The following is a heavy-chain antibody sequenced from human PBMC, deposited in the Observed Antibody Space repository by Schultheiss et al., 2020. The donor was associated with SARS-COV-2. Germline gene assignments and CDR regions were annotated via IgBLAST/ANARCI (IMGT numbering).Heavy chain of an antibody. D-gene: IGHD1-26*01. Sequence: GGSLRLSCAASGFSFSTYAMHWVRQAPGKGLEWVAVISYDGSNKYYADSVKGRFTISRDNSKNTLDLQMNSLRAEDTAVYYCARASVGATTPSWPGALTYDPLDYWGQGTLVTVSS. J-gene: IGHJ4*02. CDR3: ARASVGATTPSWPGALTYDPLDY. V-gene: IGHV3-30*01. CDR1: GFSFSTYA. CDR2: ISYDGSNK.